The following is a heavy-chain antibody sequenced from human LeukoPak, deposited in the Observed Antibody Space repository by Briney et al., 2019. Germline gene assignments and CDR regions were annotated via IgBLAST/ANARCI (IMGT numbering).Heavy chain of an antibody. D-gene: IGHD3-22*01. CDR2: ISSNGGST. J-gene: IGHJ4*02. V-gene: IGHV3-64*01. CDR1: GFTFSRYA. CDR3: ARDHRDSSGYYYAPGIFDY. Sequence: GGSLRLSCAASGFTFSRYAMHWVRQAPGKGLEYVSAISSNGGSTYYANSVKGRFTISRDNSKNTLYLQMGSLRAEDMAVYYCARDHRDSSGYYYAPGIFDYWGQGTLVTVSS.